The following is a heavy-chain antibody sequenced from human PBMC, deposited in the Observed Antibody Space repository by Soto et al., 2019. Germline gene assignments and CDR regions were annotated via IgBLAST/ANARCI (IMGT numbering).Heavy chain of an antibody. J-gene: IGHJ6*02. CDR2: IYPGDSDT. Sequence: GEALRISWKGSGCSFTSYWIGWGRQMPGKGLEWMGIIYPGDSDTRYSPSFQGQVTISADKSISTAYLQWSSLKASDTAMYYCARTRNSISVACSMDVWGQGTTFTVSS. D-gene: IGHD6-19*01. CDR1: GCSFTSYW. V-gene: IGHV5-51*01. CDR3: ARTRNSISVACSMDV.